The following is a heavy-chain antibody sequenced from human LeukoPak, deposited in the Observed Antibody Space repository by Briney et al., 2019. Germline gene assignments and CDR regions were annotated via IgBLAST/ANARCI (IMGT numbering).Heavy chain of an antibody. CDR2: IIPIFGTA. D-gene: IGHD3-3*01. Sequence: SVKVSCKASGGTFSSYAISWVRQAPGQGLEWMGGIIPIFGTANYAQKFQGRVTITADESTSTAYMELSSLRSEDTAVYYCARDRSTIFGVVITARFDYWGQGTLVTVSS. V-gene: IGHV1-69*13. CDR3: ARDRSTIFGVVITARFDY. CDR1: GGTFSSYA. J-gene: IGHJ4*02.